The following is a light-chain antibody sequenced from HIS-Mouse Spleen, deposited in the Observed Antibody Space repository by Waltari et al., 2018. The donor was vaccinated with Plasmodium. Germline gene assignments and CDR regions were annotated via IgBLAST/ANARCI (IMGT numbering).Light chain of an antibody. CDR2: EDS. CDR3: YSTDSSGNHRV. V-gene: IGLV3-10*01. Sequence: SYELTQPPSVSVSPGQTARITCSGDALPKKYAYWYQQRSGQPPVLVIYEDSKRPDGIPERFAGSSSGTMATLTISGAQVEDEADDYCYSTDSSGNHRVFGGGTKLTVL. J-gene: IGLJ3*02. CDR1: ALPKKY.